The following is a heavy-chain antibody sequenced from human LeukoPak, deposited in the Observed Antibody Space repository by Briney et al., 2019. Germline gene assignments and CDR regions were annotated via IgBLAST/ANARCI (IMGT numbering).Heavy chain of an antibody. J-gene: IGHJ3*02. CDR3: ARGGRYFDWLSLWGDAFDI. CDR1: GYTFTSYD. V-gene: IGHV1-8*01. D-gene: IGHD3-9*01. CDR2: MNPNSGNT. Sequence: ASVKVSCKASGYTFTSYDINWVRQATGQGLEWMGWMNPNSGNTGYAQKFQGRVTMTRNTSISTAYMELSSLRSEDTGVYYCARGGRYFDWLSLWGDAFDIWGQGTMVTVSS.